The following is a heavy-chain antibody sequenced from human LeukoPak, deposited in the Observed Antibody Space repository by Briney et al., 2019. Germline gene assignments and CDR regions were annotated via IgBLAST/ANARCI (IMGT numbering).Heavy chain of an antibody. D-gene: IGHD6-6*01. CDR1: GFTVSSNY. J-gene: IGHJ3*02. CDR2: ISGSGGST. Sequence: GGSLRLSCAASGFTVSSNYMSWVRQAPGKGLEWVSAISGSGGSTYYADSVKGRFTISRDNSKNTLYLQMNSLRAEDTAVYYCAKARDVHDAFDIWGQGTMVTVSS. V-gene: IGHV3-23*01. CDR3: AKARDVHDAFDI.